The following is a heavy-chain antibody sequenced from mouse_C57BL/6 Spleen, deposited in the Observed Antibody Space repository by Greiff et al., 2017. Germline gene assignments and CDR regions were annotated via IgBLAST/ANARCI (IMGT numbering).Heavy chain of an antibody. CDR3: AKNDDYDGDYYAMDY. D-gene: IGHD2-4*01. J-gene: IGHJ4*01. CDR1: GFSLTSYG. CDR2: IWRGGST. Sequence: QVQLKESGPGLVQPSQSLSITCTVSGFSLTSYGVHWVRQSPGKGLEWLGVIWRGGSTDYNAAFMSRLSITQDNSKSQVFFKMNSLQADDTAIYYCAKNDDYDGDYYAMDYWGQGTSVTVSS. V-gene: IGHV2-5*01.